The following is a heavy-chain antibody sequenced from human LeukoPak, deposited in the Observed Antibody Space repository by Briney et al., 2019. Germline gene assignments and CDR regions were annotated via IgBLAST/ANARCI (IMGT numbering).Heavy chain of an antibody. V-gene: IGHV3-23*01. Sequence: PGGSLRLSCAASGFTFSSYVMSWVRQAPGKGLDWVSVISGSGGTTYYADSVKGRFTISRDNSKNTLYLQMNSLRAEDTAIYYCAKDSSTTVTTKGGPRRSFDYWGLRTLVTVSS. D-gene: IGHD4-17*01. CDR2: ISGSGGTT. CDR3: AKDSSTTVTTKGGPRRSFDY. CDR1: GFTFSSYV. J-gene: IGHJ4*02.